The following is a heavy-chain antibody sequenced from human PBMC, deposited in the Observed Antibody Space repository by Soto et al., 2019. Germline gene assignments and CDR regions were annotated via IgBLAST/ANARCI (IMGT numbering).Heavy chain of an antibody. CDR3: ASLYYYDSSGYYRKDAFDI. V-gene: IGHV1-69*13. CDR1: GGTFSSYA. CDR2: IIPIFGTA. Sequence: GASVKGSCKASGGTFSSYAISWVRQAPGQGLEWMGGIIPIFGTANYAQKFQGRVTITADESTSTAYMELSSLRSEDTAVYYCASLYYYDSSGYYRKDAFDIWGQGTMGTVSS. D-gene: IGHD3-22*01. J-gene: IGHJ3*02.